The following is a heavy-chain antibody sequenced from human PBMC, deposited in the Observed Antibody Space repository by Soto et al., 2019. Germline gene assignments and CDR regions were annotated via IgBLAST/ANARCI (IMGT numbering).Heavy chain of an antibody. Sequence: ASVTVSCKASWYTFTRYYIHWVRQAPGQGLEWMGRFNPSGGGTSYAQKFQGRVTMTRDTSTSTVYMELSSLRSEDTAVYYCARAASYYFDSWGQGTLVTVSS. CDR2: FNPSGGGT. CDR1: WYTFTRYY. CDR3: ARAASYYFDS. D-gene: IGHD2-15*01. J-gene: IGHJ4*02. V-gene: IGHV1-46*01.